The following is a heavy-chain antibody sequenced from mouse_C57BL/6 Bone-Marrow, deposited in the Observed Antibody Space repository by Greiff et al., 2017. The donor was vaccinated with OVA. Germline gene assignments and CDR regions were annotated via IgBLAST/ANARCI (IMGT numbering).Heavy chain of an antibody. V-gene: IGHV1-54*01. CDR2: INPGSGGT. D-gene: IGHD1-1*01. J-gene: IGHJ3*01. Sequence: QVQLQQSGAELVRPGTSVKVSCKASGYAFTNYLIEWVKQRPGQGLEWIGVINPGSGGTNYNEKFKGKATLTADNSSSTAYMQLSSLTSEDSAVYFCARSFIPWFAYWGQGTLVTVSA. CDR1: GYAFTNYL. CDR3: ARSFIPWFAY.